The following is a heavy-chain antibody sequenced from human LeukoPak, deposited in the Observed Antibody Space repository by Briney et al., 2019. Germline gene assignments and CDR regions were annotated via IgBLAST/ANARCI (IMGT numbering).Heavy chain of an antibody. V-gene: IGHV3-23*01. CDR1: GFIFSSHA. J-gene: IGHJ4*02. Sequence: GSLRLSCAASGFIFSSHAMTWVRQAPGKGLEWVSEITGSGATTNYADSLKGRFTISRDNSKNTLYLQMNSLRAEDTAVYYCAKGTYSSGSPLDYWGQGTLVTVSS. CDR3: AKGTYSSGSPLDY. CDR2: ITGSGATT. D-gene: IGHD6-19*01.